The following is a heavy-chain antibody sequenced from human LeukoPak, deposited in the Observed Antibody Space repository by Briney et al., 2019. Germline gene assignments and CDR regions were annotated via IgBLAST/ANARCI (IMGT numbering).Heavy chain of an antibody. Sequence: SETLSLTCTVSGGSISSGGYYWSWIRQPPGKGLEWIGYIYHSGSTYYNPSLKSRVTMSVDTSKNQFSLKLSSVTAADTAVYYCARDSKLRFLEWSSLGAFDIWGQGTMVTVSS. V-gene: IGHV4-30-2*01. CDR3: ARDSKLRFLEWSSLGAFDI. CDR1: GGSISSGGYY. D-gene: IGHD3-3*01. CDR2: IYHSGST. J-gene: IGHJ3*02.